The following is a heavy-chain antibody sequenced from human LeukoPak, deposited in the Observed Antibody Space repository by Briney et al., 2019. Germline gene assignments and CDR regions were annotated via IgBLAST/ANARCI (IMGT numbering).Heavy chain of an antibody. CDR2: IIPKFDTA. V-gene: IGHV1-69*06. J-gene: IGHJ2*01. CDR1: GGTFNSYG. Sequence: ASVKVSCKASGGTFNSYGISWVRQAPGQGLEWMGGIIPKFDTAKYAQKFQGRVTITADKSTSTVYMELSRLRSEDTALYYCARYYLGAYQWYFDLWGRGTLVTVSS. D-gene: IGHD3-16*01. CDR3: ARYYLGAYQWYFDL.